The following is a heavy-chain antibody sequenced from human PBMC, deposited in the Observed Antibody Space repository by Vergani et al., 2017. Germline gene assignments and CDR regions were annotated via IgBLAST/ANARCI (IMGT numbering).Heavy chain of an antibody. V-gene: IGHV4-59*01. CDR2: IYYSGST. CDR3: ARSSEGLGYCSGGSCPISP. Sequence: QVQLQESGPGLVKPSETLSLTCTVSGGPISSYYWSWIRQPPGKGLEWIGYIYYSGSTNYNPSLKSPVTRSVDTSKNQISLKLSSVTAADTAVYYCARSSEGLGYCSGGSCPISPWGQGTLVTVSS. D-gene: IGHD2-15*01. J-gene: IGHJ5*02. CDR1: GGPISSYY.